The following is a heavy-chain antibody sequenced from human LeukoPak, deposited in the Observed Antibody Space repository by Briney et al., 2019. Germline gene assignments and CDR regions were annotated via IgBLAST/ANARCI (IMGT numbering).Heavy chain of an antibody. CDR1: GLTFTDYG. J-gene: IGHJ2*01. CDR2: VYSGGGNTK. Sequence: PGTPLRFSCVASGLTFTDYGFHWLRQAPGKGLEGVAIVYSGGGNTKYYAESLKDRFTISRDDSKDTVYLQMNSLRVEDTAVYYCVVILVPGGVWHFDLWGRGTLVTVSS. CDR3: VVILVPGGVWHFDL. D-gene: IGHD2-2*01. V-gene: IGHV3-33*03.